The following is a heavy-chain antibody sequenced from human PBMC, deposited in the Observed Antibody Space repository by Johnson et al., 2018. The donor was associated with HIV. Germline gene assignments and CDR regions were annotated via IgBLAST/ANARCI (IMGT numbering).Heavy chain of an antibody. CDR3: AKVGATVITPRGEAFDI. V-gene: IGHV3-30*18. J-gene: IGHJ3*02. CDR2: ISYDGSNK. Sequence: VLLVESGGGVVQPGRSLRLSCAASGFTFSSYAMHWVRQAPGKGLEWVAVISYDGSNKYYADSVKGRFTISRDNSKNTLYLQMNSLRAEDTAVYYCAKVGATVITPRGEAFDIWGQGTMVTVSS. CDR1: GFTFSSYA. D-gene: IGHD4-23*01.